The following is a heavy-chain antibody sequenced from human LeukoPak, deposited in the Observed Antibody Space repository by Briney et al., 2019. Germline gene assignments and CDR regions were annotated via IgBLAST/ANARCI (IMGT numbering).Heavy chain of an antibody. CDR2: IYYSGST. V-gene: IGHV4-59*08. D-gene: IGHD6-13*01. J-gene: IGHJ4*02. CDR3: ARGNGYSSSWYQYYFDY. Sequence: SETLSLTCSVSGGSISSFYWSWIRIRQPPGKGLEWIGYIYYSGSTNYNPSLKSRVTISVDTSKNQFSLKLSSVTAADTAVYYCARGNGYSSSWYQYYFDYWGQGTLVTVSS. CDR1: GGSISSFY.